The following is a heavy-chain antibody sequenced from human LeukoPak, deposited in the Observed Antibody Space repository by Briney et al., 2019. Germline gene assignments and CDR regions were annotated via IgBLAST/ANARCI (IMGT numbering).Heavy chain of an antibody. CDR3: AKDLGYKTYYYDSSGYQPAFDY. CDR1: GVTFSSYA. Sequence: GGSLRLSCEASGVTFSSYAMSWVRQAPGKGLEWVSAISGSGGSTYYADSVKGRFTISRDNSKNTLYLQMNSLRAEDTAVYYCAKDLGYKTYYYDSSGYQPAFDYWGQGTLVTVSS. V-gene: IGHV3-23*01. J-gene: IGHJ4*02. CDR2: ISGSGGST. D-gene: IGHD3-22*01.